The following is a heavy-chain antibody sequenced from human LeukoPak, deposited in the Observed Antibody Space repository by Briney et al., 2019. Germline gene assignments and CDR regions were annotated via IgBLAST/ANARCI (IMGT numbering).Heavy chain of an antibody. V-gene: IGHV4-59*08. J-gene: IGHJ4*02. CDR2: IYYSGST. CDR3: ARTYYYDSSVNFDY. CDR1: GGSISSYY. D-gene: IGHD3-22*01. Sequence: SETLSLTCTVSGGSISSYYWSWIRQPPGKGLEWIGYIYYSGSTNYNPSLKSRVTISVDTSKNQFSLKLSSVTATDTAVYYCARTYYYDSSVNFDYWGQGTLVTVSS.